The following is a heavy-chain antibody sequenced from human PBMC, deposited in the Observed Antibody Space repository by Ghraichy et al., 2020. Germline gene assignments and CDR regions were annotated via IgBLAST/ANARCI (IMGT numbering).Heavy chain of an antibody. D-gene: IGHD3-3*01. CDR2: INYSGTS. CDR3: ARGREDDDWGGYAPPAAFDF. V-gene: IGHV4-34*01. CDR1: GGSFSGYY. Sequence: LSLTCAVSGGSFSGYYWAWIRQSPGKGLEWIGEINYSGTSNYNPSLKNRVSMSVDASKSHFSLNLKSLTAADTAVYYCARGREDDDWGGYAPPAAFDFWGQGNLVNVS. J-gene: IGHJ4*02.